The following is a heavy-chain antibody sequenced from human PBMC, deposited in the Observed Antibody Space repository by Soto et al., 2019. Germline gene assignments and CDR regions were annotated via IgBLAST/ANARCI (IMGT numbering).Heavy chain of an antibody. Sequence: GGSLRLSCAASGITFIYAWMDWVRQAPGKRLEWVGRIKSQASGGTIDYAAPVKGRFTISRDDSKNTVYLQMDSLKTEDTAVYYCTEALTSDRPYWGQGTLVTVSS. D-gene: IGHD4-17*01. CDR3: TEALTSDRPY. CDR1: GITFIYAW. J-gene: IGHJ4*02. V-gene: IGHV3-15*07. CDR2: IKSQASGGTI.